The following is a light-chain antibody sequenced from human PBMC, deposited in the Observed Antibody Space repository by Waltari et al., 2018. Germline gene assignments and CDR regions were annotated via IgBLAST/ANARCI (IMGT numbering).Light chain of an antibody. V-gene: IGLV2-14*01. CDR3: SSQSTKNGVT. Sequence: QSAPTQPASVSGSPGQSITISCTGSSRDVGGDDSVSWYEEHPGQAPKVIIYDVNKRPSGVSDRFSGSKSGNTASLPISGLQAEAEATFYCSSQSTKNGVTFGGGTKVTVL. J-gene: IGLJ2*01. CDR2: DVN. CDR1: SRDVGGDDS.